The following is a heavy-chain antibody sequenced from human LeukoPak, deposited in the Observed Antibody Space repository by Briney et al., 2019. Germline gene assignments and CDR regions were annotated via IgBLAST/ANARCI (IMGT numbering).Heavy chain of an antibody. D-gene: IGHD1-14*01. Sequence: SETLSLTCTVSGGSISSYYWGWIRQPPGKGLEWIGSIYHSGSTYYNPSLKSRVTISVDTSKNQFSLKLSSVTAADTAVYYCASGVTTAFDYWGQGTLVTVSS. CDR3: ASGVTTAFDY. CDR2: IYHSGST. CDR1: GGSISSYY. V-gene: IGHV4-38-2*02. J-gene: IGHJ4*02.